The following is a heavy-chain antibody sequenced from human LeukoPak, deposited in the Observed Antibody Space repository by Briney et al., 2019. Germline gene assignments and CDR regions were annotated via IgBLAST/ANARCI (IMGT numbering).Heavy chain of an antibody. CDR2: IYHSGST. Sequence: SQTLSLTCAVSGGSISSGGYSWSWIRQPQGKGLEWIGYIYHSGSTYYNPSLKSRVTISVDRSKNQFSLKLSSVTAADTAVYYCARAEHNWFDPWGQGTLVTVSS. V-gene: IGHV4-30-2*01. CDR3: ARAEHNWFDP. J-gene: IGHJ5*02. CDR1: GGSISSGGYS.